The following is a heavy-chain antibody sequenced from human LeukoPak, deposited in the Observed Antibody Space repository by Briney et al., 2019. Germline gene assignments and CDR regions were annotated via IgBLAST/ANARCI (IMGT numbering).Heavy chain of an antibody. CDR3: ARVATFRFPFDI. Sequence: RASVKVSCKASGYTFTSYYMHWVRQAPGQGLGWMGIINPSGGSTSYAQKFQGRVTMTRDTSTSTVYMELSSLRSEDTAVYYCARVATFRFPFDIWGQGTMVTVSS. CDR1: GYTFTSYY. V-gene: IGHV1-46*01. D-gene: IGHD3-16*01. CDR2: INPSGGST. J-gene: IGHJ3*02.